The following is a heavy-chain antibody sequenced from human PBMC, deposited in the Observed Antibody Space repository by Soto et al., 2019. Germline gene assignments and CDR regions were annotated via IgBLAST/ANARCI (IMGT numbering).Heavy chain of an antibody. CDR1: GYTFTRYY. CDR3: ARDGAPNYDFWSGYYGCGFDH. Sequence: ASVKVSCKASGYTFTRYYIHCLRQAPGQVLEWMGIINPSTGSTTYTQKFQGRVTMTRDTSTSTVYMELSSLRSEDTAVYSCARDGAPNYDFWSGYYGCGFDHWGQGPLVTVS. J-gene: IGHJ5*02. V-gene: IGHV1-46*01. D-gene: IGHD3-3*01. CDR2: INPSTGST.